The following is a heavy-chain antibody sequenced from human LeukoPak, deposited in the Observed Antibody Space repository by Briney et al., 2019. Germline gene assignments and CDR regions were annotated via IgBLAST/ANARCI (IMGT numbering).Heavy chain of an antibody. Sequence: LGSLSLTCAVYGGSFSDYYWGWIRQPPGKGLEWIGSIYYRGSAYYNPSLESRITLSVDTSKNQFSLRLSSVTAADPAIYYCARRVLLWFGESQYYFDYWGQGTLVTVSS. D-gene: IGHD3-10*01. V-gene: IGHV4-39*01. CDR1: GGSFSDYY. CDR2: IYYRGSA. CDR3: ARRVLLWFGESQYYFDY. J-gene: IGHJ4*02.